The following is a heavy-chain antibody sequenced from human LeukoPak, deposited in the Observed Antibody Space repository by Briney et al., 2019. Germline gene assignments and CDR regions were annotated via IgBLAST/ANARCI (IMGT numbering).Heavy chain of an antibody. CDR2: MNPNSGNT. D-gene: IGHD2-15*01. J-gene: IGHJ5*02. V-gene: IGHV1-8*01. CDR1: GYTFTSYD. Sequence: ASVKVSCKASGYTFTSYDINWARQATGQGLEWMGWMNPNSGNTGYAQKFQGRVTMTRNTSISTAYMELSSLRSEDTAVYYCARGGDIVVVVAAIWFDPWGQGTLVTVSS. CDR3: ARGGDIVVVVAAIWFDP.